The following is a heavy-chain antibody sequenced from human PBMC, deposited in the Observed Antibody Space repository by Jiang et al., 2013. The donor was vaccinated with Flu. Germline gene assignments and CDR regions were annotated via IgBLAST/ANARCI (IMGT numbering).Heavy chain of an antibody. D-gene: IGHD4-17*01. V-gene: IGHV3-30-3*02. Sequence: LEWVAVISYDGSNKYYADSVKGRFTISRDNSKNTLYLQMNSLRAEDTAVYYCANSPYGDYVAGYWGQGTLVTVSS. CDR2: ISYDGSNK. J-gene: IGHJ4*02. CDR3: ANSPYGDYVAGY.